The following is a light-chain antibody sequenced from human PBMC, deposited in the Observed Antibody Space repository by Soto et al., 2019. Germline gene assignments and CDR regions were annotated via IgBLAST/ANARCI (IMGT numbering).Light chain of an antibody. J-gene: IGKJ2*01. CDR1: QSVNGRF. Sequence: EIVLTQSPGTLSLSPGEKATLSCRASQSVNGRFLAWYQQKPGQAPRLLIYDTSSRATGVPDRFSGSGSGTDFTLTVTRLEPEDFAVYYCQQYGTSPPGALGQGTKLEIK. CDR2: DTS. V-gene: IGKV3-20*01. CDR3: QQYGTSPPGA.